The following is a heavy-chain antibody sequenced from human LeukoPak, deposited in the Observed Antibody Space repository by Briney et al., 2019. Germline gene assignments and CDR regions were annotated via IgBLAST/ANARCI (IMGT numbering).Heavy chain of an antibody. J-gene: IGHJ6*03. Sequence: SVKVSCKASGGTFTSYAISWVRQAPGQGLEWMGGIIPIIGTANYAQKFQGRVTITTDESTSTAYTELSSLRSEDTAVYYCARVASHYDFWSGYSPRPYYYMDVWGKGTTVTVSS. CDR2: IIPIIGTA. CDR3: ARVASHYDFWSGYSPRPYYYMDV. D-gene: IGHD3-3*01. V-gene: IGHV1-69*05. CDR1: GGTFTSYA.